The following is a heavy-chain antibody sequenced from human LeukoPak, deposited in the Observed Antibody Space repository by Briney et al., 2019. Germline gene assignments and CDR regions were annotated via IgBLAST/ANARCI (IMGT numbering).Heavy chain of an antibody. V-gene: IGHV3-23*01. CDR1: GFTFSSYA. D-gene: IGHD5-12*01. Sequence: GGSLRLSCAASGFTFSSYAMSWVRQAPGKGLEWVSAISGSGGSTYYADSVKGRFTISRDNSKNMLYLQMNSLRAEDTAVYYCAKDLLSPIALRLFDYWGQGTLVTVSS. J-gene: IGHJ4*02. CDR3: AKDLLSPIALRLFDY. CDR2: ISGSGGST.